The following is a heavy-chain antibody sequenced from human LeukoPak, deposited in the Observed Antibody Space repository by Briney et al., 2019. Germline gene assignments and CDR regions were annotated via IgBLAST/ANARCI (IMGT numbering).Heavy chain of an antibody. Sequence: SETLSLTCAVYGGSFSGYYWSWIRQPPVKVLEWIGEINHSGSTNYNPSLKSRVTISVDTSKNQFSLKLSSVTAADTAVYYCARGPGIAVAVDYWGQGTLVTVSS. J-gene: IGHJ4*02. V-gene: IGHV4-34*01. D-gene: IGHD6-19*01. CDR1: GGSFSGYY. CDR2: INHSGST. CDR3: ARGPGIAVAVDY.